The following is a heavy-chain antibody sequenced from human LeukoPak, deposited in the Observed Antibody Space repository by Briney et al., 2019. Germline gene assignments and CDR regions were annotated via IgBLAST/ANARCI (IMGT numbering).Heavy chain of an antibody. CDR1: GXTFSSYE. CDR2: ISSSGSPI. D-gene: IGHD5-24*01. CDR3: ARTMAF. Sequence: PGGSLRLSCTASGXTFSSYEMNWVRQAPGKGLEWVSDISSSGSPIYYADSVKGRFTVSRDNAKNSLYLQMSSLRAEDTAVYYCARTMAFWGQGTLVAVSS. J-gene: IGHJ4*02. V-gene: IGHV3-48*03.